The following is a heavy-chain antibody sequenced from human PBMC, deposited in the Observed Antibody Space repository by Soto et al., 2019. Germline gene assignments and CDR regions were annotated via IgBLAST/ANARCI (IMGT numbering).Heavy chain of an antibody. J-gene: IGHJ4*02. CDR2: TRNKANSYTT. V-gene: IGHV3-72*01. CDR1: GFTFSDHY. Sequence: GGSLRLSCAASGFTFSDHYMDWVRQAPGKGLEWVGRTRNKANSYTTEYAASVKGRFTSSRDDSKNSLYLQMNSLKTEDTAVYYCARDPKGKGGFDYWGQGTLVTVSS. CDR3: ARDPKGKGGFDY.